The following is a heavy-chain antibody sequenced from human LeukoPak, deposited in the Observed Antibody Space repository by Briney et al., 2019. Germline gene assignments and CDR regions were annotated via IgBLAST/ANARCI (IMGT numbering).Heavy chain of an antibody. J-gene: IGHJ4*02. V-gene: IGHV4-34*01. CDR1: GGSISSYY. CDR3: ARGGYYYDSSGTMRPWGY. D-gene: IGHD3-22*01. Sequence: SETLSLTCTVSGGSISSYYWSWIRQPPGKGLEWIGEINHSGSTNYNPSLKSRVTISVDTSKNQFSLKLSSVTAADTAVYYCARGGYYYDSSGTMRPWGYWGQGTLATVSS. CDR2: INHSGST.